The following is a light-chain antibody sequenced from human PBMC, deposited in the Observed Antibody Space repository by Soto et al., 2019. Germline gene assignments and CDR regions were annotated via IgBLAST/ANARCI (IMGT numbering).Light chain of an antibody. CDR1: QSVSSY. V-gene: IGKV3-11*01. CDR2: DAS. J-gene: IGKJ2*01. Sequence: EIVLTQSPATLSLSPGGRATLSCRASQSVSSYLAWYQQKPGQAPRLLIYDASNRATGIPARFSGSGSGTDFTLTISSLEPEDFAVYYCQQRSNWTPYTFGHGTKLEIK. CDR3: QQRSNWTPYT.